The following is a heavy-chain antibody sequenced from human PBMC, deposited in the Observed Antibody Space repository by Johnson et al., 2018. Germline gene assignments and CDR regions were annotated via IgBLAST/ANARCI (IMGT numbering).Heavy chain of an antibody. CDR2: IRSKAYGGTT. CDR1: GFTFGDYA. J-gene: IGHJ3*02. Sequence: EVQLVESGGGLVQPGRSLRLSCTASGFTFGDYAMSWFRQAPGKGLEWVGFIRSKAYGGTTEYAASVKGRFTISRDDSKSIAYLQMNSLKTEDTAVYYCTRAKSKRYYFEAFDIWGQGTMVTVSS. V-gene: IGHV3-49*03. CDR3: TRAKSKRYYFEAFDI. D-gene: IGHD1-26*01.